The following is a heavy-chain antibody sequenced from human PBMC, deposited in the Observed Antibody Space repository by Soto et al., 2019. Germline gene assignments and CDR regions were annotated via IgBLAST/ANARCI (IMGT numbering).Heavy chain of an antibody. CDR1: GGSFSGYY. CDR3: ARVGGSGSPFDN. Sequence: PSETLSLTCAVYGGSFSGYYWSWIRQPPGKGLEWIGEINHSGSTNYNPSLKSRVTISVDMSKNQFSLKLSSVTAADTAVYYCARVGGSGSPFDNWGQGTLVTVSS. CDR2: INHSGST. V-gene: IGHV4-34*09. J-gene: IGHJ4*02. D-gene: IGHD3-10*01.